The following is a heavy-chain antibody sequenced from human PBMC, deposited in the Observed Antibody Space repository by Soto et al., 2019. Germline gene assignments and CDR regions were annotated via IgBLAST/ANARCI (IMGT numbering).Heavy chain of an antibody. J-gene: IGHJ5*02. CDR1: GYTFSDYY. CDR2: INPYSGAT. Sequence: QVQLVQSGAEVKKPGASVKVSCKASGYTFSDYYVHWVRQAPGQGLEWMGWINPYSGATNYAQKFQDWVTMTGDASVSTAYLELTTLESDDTAVYYCARARANVAPNWFDPWGQGTLVIVSS. V-gene: IGHV1-2*04. CDR3: ARARANVAPNWFDP. D-gene: IGHD5-12*01.